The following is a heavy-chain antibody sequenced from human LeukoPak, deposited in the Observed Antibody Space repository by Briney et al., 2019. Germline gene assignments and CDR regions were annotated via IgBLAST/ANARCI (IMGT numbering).Heavy chain of an antibody. CDR2: IIPIFGTA. V-gene: IGHV1-69*13. CDR3: ASDRPGRYCSTTSCYNASPFDP. CDR1: RGTFSGYA. Sequence: EASVKVSCKASRGTFSGYAISWVRQAPGQGLEWMGRIIPIFGTANYAQKFQGRVTITADESTSTAYMELSSLRSADTAVYYCASDRPGRYCSTTSCYNASPFDPWGQGTLVTVSS. D-gene: IGHD2-2*02. J-gene: IGHJ5*02.